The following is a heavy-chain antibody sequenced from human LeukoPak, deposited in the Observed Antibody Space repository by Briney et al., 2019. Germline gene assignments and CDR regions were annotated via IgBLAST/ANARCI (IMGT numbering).Heavy chain of an antibody. CDR3: ARGRGASSGSGSHGTTSSYYMDV. Sequence: ASVKVSCKASGYSLTSYALNWVRQAPGQGFEWMGWINTNTGNPTYAQGFTGRFVFSLDTSVSTAHLQISSLKAEDTAVCFCARGRGASSGSGSHGTTSSYYMDVWGKGTTVTVSS. CDR2: INTNTGNP. J-gene: IGHJ6*03. D-gene: IGHD3-10*01. CDR1: GYSLTSYA. V-gene: IGHV7-4-1*02.